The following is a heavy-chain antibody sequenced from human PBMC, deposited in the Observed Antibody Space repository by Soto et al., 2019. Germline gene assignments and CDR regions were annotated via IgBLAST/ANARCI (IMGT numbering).Heavy chain of an antibody. Sequence: GESLKISCKGSGYSFTSYWIGWVRQMPGKGLEWMGIIYPGDSDTRYSPSFQGQVTISADKSISTAYLQWSSLKASDTAMHYCARHYYGSGTNYYGMDVWGQGTTVTVSS. CDR2: IYPGDSDT. CDR1: GYSFTSYW. D-gene: IGHD3-10*01. V-gene: IGHV5-51*01. J-gene: IGHJ6*02. CDR3: ARHYYGSGTNYYGMDV.